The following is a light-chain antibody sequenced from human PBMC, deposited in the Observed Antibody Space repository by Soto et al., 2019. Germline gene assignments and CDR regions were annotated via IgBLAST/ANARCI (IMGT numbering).Light chain of an antibody. V-gene: IGKV3-15*01. CDR1: QSVSRN. CDR3: QQYVASLPRT. J-gene: IGKJ1*01. CDR2: GAS. Sequence: EIVMTQSTATLSVSPGARAPLSCRASQSVSRNLAWYQQNPGQAPRLFXYGASTRATGIPARFSGSGSRTEFTLTINSLQYEDYAVYYCQQYVASLPRTFGQGTKVDI.